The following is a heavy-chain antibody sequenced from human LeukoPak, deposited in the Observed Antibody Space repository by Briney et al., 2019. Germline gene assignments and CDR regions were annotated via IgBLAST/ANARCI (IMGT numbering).Heavy chain of an antibody. D-gene: IGHD3-3*01. Sequence: GGSLRLSCAASGFSFDDYGMHWARQAPGKGLEWVSLISGYGGSTYYVDSVKGRFTISRDNSKNSLYLQMNSLRTEDTALYYCVKDKGFGSDGGADYWGQGTLVTVSS. J-gene: IGHJ4*02. V-gene: IGHV3-43*02. CDR3: VKDKGFGSDGGADY. CDR2: ISGYGGST. CDR1: GFSFDDYG.